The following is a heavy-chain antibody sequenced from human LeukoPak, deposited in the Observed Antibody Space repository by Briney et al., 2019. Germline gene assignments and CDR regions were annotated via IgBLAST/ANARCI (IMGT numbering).Heavy chain of an antibody. CDR3: ARVHDDNGWIDY. J-gene: IGHJ4*02. Sequence: PSETLSLTCAVCGGSFSVYYWSWIRQPPGKGLEWIGEINHSGSTNYNPSLKSRVTISVDTSKNQFSLKLSSVTAADTAVYYCARVHDDNGWIDYWGQGTLVTVSS. V-gene: IGHV4-34*01. D-gene: IGHD2-8*01. CDR2: INHSGST. CDR1: GGSFSVYY.